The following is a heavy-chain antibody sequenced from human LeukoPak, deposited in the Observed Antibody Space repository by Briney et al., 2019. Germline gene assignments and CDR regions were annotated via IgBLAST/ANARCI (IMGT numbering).Heavy chain of an antibody. J-gene: IGHJ3*02. D-gene: IGHD3-22*01. CDR3: AREITYLYDSGGYWDAFDI. V-gene: IGHV3-30*19. CDR1: GCTFSNFG. Sequence: PGGSLRLFCAASGCTFSNFGMHWVRQAPGKGLEWVAIRSYDGSKKDYADSVKGRFTISRDNSKNTLYLQMSSLRAEDTAVYYCAREITYLYDSGGYWDAFDIWGQGTMVTVSS. CDR2: RSYDGSKK.